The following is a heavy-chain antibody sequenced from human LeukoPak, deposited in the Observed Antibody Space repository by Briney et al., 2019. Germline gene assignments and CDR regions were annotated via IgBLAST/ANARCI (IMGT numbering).Heavy chain of an antibody. CDR3: AGWNRPQNWFDP. CDR1: GGTFSNYA. Sequence: ASVKVSCKASGGTFSNYAISWVRQAPGQGLEWMGGIIPIFGTANYAQKFQGRVTMTTDESTSTTYMELNSLRSEDTAVYYCAGWNRPQNWFDPWGQGTLLTVSS. CDR2: IIPIFGTA. D-gene: IGHD1-1*01. J-gene: IGHJ5*02. V-gene: IGHV1-69*05.